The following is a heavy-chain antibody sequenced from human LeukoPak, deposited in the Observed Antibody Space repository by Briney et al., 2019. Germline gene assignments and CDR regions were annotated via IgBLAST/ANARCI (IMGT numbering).Heavy chain of an antibody. CDR1: GGTFSDHA. J-gene: IGHJ4*02. CDR2: IIPLLGLR. D-gene: IGHD5-18*01. CDR3: ARELNTYGDY. V-gene: IGHV1-69*04. Sequence: ASVKVSCKASGGTFSDHAVSWVRQAPGQGLEWMGRIIPLLGLRSYAQKFQDRVTISADKSTSTAYMELSSLRSEDTAVYYCARELNTYGDYWGQGTLVTVSS.